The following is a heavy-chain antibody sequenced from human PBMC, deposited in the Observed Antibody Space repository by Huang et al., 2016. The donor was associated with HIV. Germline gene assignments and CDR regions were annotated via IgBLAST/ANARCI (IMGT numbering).Heavy chain of an antibody. V-gene: IGHV3-30-3*01. J-gene: IGHJ6*03. CDR1: GFAFSNYA. CDR3: ATDGGGPQPFFYYMDV. CDR2: RSKDGNNK. Sequence: QVQLVESGGGVVQTGRSLRLSCAASGFAFSNYASNWVSQAPGKGLEWVTVRSKDGNNKSYADSVKGRFTISRDNSKNRLCLQMNSLKSEDSAVYYCATDGGGPQPFFYYMDVWGKGTTVTVSS. D-gene: IGHD3-16*01.